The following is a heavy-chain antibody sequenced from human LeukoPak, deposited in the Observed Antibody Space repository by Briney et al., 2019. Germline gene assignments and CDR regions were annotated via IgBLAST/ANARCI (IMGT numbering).Heavy chain of an antibody. CDR3: AKDQNWNDPHDAFDI. Sequence: GGSLRLSCVASGFTFSTYWMSWVRQAPGKGLEWVSAISGSGGSTYYADSVKGRFTISRDNSKNTLYLQMNSLRAEDTAVYYCAKDQNWNDPHDAFDIWGQGTMVSVS. CDR2: ISGSGGST. J-gene: IGHJ3*02. V-gene: IGHV3-23*01. CDR1: GFTFSTYW. D-gene: IGHD1-1*01.